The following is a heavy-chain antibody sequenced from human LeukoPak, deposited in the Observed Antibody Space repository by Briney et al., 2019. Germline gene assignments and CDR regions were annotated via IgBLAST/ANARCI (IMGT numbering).Heavy chain of an antibody. CDR2: ISSSGTTI. Sequence: GGSLRLSCAASGFTFSDYYMSWIRQAPGKGLEWVSSISSSGTTIYYADSVKGRFTISRDNAKNSLYLQMNSLRAEDTAVFYCTRDRNGYYFDYRGQGTLVTVSS. CDR1: GFTFSDYY. D-gene: IGHD2-8*01. J-gene: IGHJ4*02. CDR3: TRDRNGYYFDY. V-gene: IGHV3-11*01.